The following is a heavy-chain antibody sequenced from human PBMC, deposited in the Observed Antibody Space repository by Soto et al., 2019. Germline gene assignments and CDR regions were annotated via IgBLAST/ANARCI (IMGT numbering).Heavy chain of an antibody. J-gene: IGHJ4*02. CDR3: ARGGHCSGGSCYSYLADY. Sequence: QVQLVQSGAEVKKPGSSVKVSCKASGGTFSSYAISWVRQAPGQGLEWMGGIIPIFGTANYAQKFQGRVTLTADESTSTAYMELSSLRSEDTAVYYCARGGHCSGGSCYSYLADYWGQGTLVTVSS. CDR1: GGTFSSYA. CDR2: IIPIFGTA. V-gene: IGHV1-69*01. D-gene: IGHD2-15*01.